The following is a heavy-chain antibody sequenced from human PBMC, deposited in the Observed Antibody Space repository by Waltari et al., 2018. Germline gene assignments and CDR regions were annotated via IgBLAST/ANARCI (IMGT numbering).Heavy chain of an antibody. CDR3: AKAADYGDSYVFDY. Sequence: EVQLLESGGGLVQPGGSLSLSCAASGFTFSRYAMSWVRPAPGKGLEWVSAIRGSGGSTYYADSVKGRFTISRDNSKNTLYLQMNSLRAEDTAVYYCAKAADYGDSYVFDYWGQGTLVTVSS. CDR2: IRGSGGST. D-gene: IGHD4-17*01. CDR1: GFTFSRYA. J-gene: IGHJ4*02. V-gene: IGHV3-23*01.